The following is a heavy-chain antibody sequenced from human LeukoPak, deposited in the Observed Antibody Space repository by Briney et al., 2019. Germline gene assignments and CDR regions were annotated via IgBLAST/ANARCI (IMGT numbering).Heavy chain of an antibody. Sequence: GASVKVSCTASGYTFTGYYMHWVRQAPGQGLEWMGWINPNSGSTNYAQKFQGRVTMTRDTSISTAYMELSRLRSDDTPVYYCARARPATYCSGGSCYEYFQHWGQGTLVTVSS. V-gene: IGHV1-2*02. CDR1: GYTFTGYY. CDR3: ARARPATYCSGGSCYEYFQH. J-gene: IGHJ1*01. CDR2: INPNSGST. D-gene: IGHD2-15*01.